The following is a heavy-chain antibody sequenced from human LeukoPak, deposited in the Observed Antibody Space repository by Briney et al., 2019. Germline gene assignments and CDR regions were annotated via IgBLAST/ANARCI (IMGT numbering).Heavy chain of an antibody. CDR3: AKEYNGYNGFFDY. V-gene: IGHV3-21*01. Sequence: GGSLRLSCAASGFIFSTYSMDWVRQAPGKGLEWVSSITDGGSYIYYADSVKGRFTISRDNAKNSLYLQMNSLRAEDTAVYYCAKEYNGYNGFFDYWGQGTLVTVSS. CDR2: ITDGGSYI. CDR1: GFIFSTYS. J-gene: IGHJ4*02. D-gene: IGHD5-24*01.